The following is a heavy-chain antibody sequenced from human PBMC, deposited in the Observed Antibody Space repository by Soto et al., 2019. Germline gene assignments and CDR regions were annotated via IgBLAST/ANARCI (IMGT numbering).Heavy chain of an antibody. D-gene: IGHD3-3*01. Sequence: SVKLSCKASGGTFSSYAITCVRQAPGQVLAWVGGSIPIFGTANYAQKFQGRVTITADKSTSTAYRELSSLRSEDTAVYYCARGRASWLLFVHDDFDIWGQGSMVNVSS. CDR1: GGTFSSYA. V-gene: IGHV1-69*06. J-gene: IGHJ3*02. CDR3: ARGRASWLLFVHDDFDI. CDR2: SIPIFGTA.